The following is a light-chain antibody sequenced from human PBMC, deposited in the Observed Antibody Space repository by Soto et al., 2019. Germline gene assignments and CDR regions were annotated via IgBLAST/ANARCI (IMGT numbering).Light chain of an antibody. CDR2: DAS. Sequence: EIVLTQSPATLSLSPGEGATLSCRASQSVSTYLAWYQQKPGQAPRLLIFDASTRATGIPARFSGSGSGTDFTLTISSLEPEDFAVYYCHQRQSWPRTFGQGTTVDIK. J-gene: IGKJ1*01. CDR1: QSVSTY. V-gene: IGKV3-11*01. CDR3: HQRQSWPRT.